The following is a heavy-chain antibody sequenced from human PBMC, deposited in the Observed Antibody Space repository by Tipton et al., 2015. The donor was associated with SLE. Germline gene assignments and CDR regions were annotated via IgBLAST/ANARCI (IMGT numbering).Heavy chain of an antibody. V-gene: IGHV3-53*01. CDR1: GFTVSAYY. CDR2: ITGGTNT. D-gene: IGHD3-22*01. J-gene: IGHJ6*03. Sequence: SLRLSCAASGFTVSAYYMTWVRQAPGMGLEWVSLITGGTNTYYADSVKGRFTISRDDSKNTLFLQMDSLRVEDTAVYYCAKDGDSSPSYFNYFYYYMDVWGKGTTVNVSS. CDR3: AKDGDSSPSYFNYFYYYMDV.